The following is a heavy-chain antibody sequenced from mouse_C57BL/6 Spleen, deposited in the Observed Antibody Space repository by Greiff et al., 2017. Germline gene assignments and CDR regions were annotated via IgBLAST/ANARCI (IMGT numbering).Heavy chain of an antibody. CDR1: GYTFTSYG. Sequence: QVQLKESGAELARPGASVKLSCKASGYTFTSYGISWVKQRTGQGLEWIGEIYPRSGNTYYNEKFKGKATLTADKSSSTAYMELRSLTSEDSAVYFCARRGDYDCDYYAMDYWGQGTSVTVSS. D-gene: IGHD2-4*01. CDR3: ARRGDYDCDYYAMDY. V-gene: IGHV1-81*01. CDR2: IYPRSGNT. J-gene: IGHJ4*01.